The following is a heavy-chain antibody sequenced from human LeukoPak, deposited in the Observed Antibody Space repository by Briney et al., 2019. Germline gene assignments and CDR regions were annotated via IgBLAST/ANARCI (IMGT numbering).Heavy chain of an antibody. J-gene: IGHJ4*02. CDR2: ISSSGTTI. Sequence: GGSLRLSCAASGFTFSSYEMNWVRQAPGKGLEWVSYISSSGTTIYYADSVKGRSTISRDNAKNSLSLQMNSLRAEDAAVYYCARDLRDSYGFFAFDYWGQGTLVTVSS. CDR3: ARDLRDSYGFFAFDY. CDR1: GFTFSSYE. D-gene: IGHD5-18*01. V-gene: IGHV3-48*03.